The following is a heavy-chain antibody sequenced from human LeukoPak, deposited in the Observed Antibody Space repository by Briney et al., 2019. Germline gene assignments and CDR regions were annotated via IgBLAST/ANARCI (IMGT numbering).Heavy chain of an antibody. J-gene: IGHJ6*03. CDR3: VSITMVRGVIFESTDYMDV. CDR1: GFTFSSYS. V-gene: IGHV3-21*01. CDR2: ISSSSSYI. D-gene: IGHD3-10*01. Sequence: PVGSLRLSCAASGFTFSSYSMNWVRQAPGKGLEWVSSISSSSSYIYYADSVKGRFTTSRDNTKNSLYLQMNSLRAEDTAVYYCVSITMVRGVIFESTDYMDVWGKGTTVTVSS.